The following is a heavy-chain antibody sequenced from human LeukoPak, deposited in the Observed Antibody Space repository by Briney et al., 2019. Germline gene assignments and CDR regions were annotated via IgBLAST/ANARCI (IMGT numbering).Heavy chain of an antibody. CDR3: ARGPTVTRTRTVDY. V-gene: IGHV4-59*12. CDR1: GGSISSYY. CDR2: IYYSGST. Sequence: SETLSLTCTVSGGSISSYYWSWIRQPPGKGLEWIGYIYYSGSTNYNPSLKSRVTISVDTSKNQFSLKLSSVTAADTAVYYCARGPTVTRTRTVDYWGQGTLVTVSS. D-gene: IGHD4-17*01. J-gene: IGHJ4*02.